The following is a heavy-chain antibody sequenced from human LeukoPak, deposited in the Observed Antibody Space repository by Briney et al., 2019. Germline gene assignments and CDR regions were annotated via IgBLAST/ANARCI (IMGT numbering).Heavy chain of an antibody. V-gene: IGHV3-9*01. CDR3: ARVLAAGTLSDYYYMDV. J-gene: IGHJ6*03. CDR1: GFSFGDYA. CDR2: ITWNSDIK. D-gene: IGHD6-13*01. Sequence: PGGSLRLSCAASGFSFGDYAMHWVRQAPGKGLEWVSGITWNSDIKAYADAVKGRFTVSRDNAKNSLYLQMNSLRAEDTAVYYCARVLAAGTLSDYYYMDVWGKGTTVTVSS.